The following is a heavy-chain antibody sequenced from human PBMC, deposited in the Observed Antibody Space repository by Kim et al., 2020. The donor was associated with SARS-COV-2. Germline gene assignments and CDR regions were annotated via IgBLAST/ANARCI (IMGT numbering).Heavy chain of an antibody. V-gene: IGHV3-53*04. CDR2: IYSGGST. CDR1: GFTVSSNY. D-gene: IGHD6-19*01. Sequence: GSLRLSCAASGFTVSSNYMSWVRQAPGKGLEWVSVIYSGGSTYYADSVKGRFTISRHNSKNTLYLQMNSLRAEDTAVYYCARVGLAVAGRGAFDIWGQGTMVTVSS. J-gene: IGHJ3*02. CDR3: ARVGLAVAGRGAFDI.